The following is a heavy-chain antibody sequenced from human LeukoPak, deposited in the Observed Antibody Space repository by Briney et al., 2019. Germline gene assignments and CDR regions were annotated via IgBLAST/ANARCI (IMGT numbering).Heavy chain of an antibody. V-gene: IGHV3-66*01. CDR1: GFTVSSNY. J-gene: IGHJ4*02. CDR3: ARLNFGDDY. Sequence: PRGSLRLSCTASGFTVSSNYINWVRHSPGKAREWVSLIYGSTSANYADSVKGRFTISRDTSMNTVYLQMNSLRDEDTAVYYCARLNFGDDYWGKGTLVTVSS. CDR2: IYGSTSA. D-gene: IGHD4-17*01.